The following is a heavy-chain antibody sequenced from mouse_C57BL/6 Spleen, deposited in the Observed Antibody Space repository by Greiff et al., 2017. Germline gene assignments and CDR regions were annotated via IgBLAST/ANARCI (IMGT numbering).Heavy chain of an antibody. Sequence: QVQLQQPGAELVRPGSSVKLSCKASGYTFTSYWMDWVKQRPGQGLEWIGNIYPSDSETHYNQKFKDKATLTVDKSSSTAYMQLSSLTSEDSAVYYCARNDGSSGDFDVWGTGTTVTVSS. J-gene: IGHJ1*03. CDR2: IYPSDSET. D-gene: IGHD1-1*01. CDR1: GYTFTSYW. V-gene: IGHV1-61*01. CDR3: ARNDGSSGDFDV.